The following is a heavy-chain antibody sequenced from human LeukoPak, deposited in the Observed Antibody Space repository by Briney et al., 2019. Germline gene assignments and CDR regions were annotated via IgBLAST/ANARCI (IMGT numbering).Heavy chain of an antibody. J-gene: IGHJ6*03. D-gene: IGHD3-3*01. CDR1: GYTFTSYG. Sequence: GASVKVSCKASGYTFTSYGISWVRQAPGQGLEWTGWISAYNGNTNYAQKLQGRVTMTTDTSTSTAYMELRSLRSDDTAVYYCARERRVFFGVVPPYYYYMDVWGKGTTVTVSS. V-gene: IGHV1-18*01. CDR3: ARERRVFFGVVPPYYYYMDV. CDR2: ISAYNGNT.